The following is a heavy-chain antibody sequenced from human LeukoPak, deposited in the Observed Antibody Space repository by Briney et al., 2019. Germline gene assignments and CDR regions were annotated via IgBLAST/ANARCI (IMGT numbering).Heavy chain of an antibody. J-gene: IGHJ5*02. CDR2: ISSSSSYI. Sequence: GGSLRLSCAASGFTFSSYSMNWVRQAPGKGLEWVASISSSSSYIYYADSVKGRFTISRDNAKNSLYLQMNSLRAEDTAVYYCARDHRYYYDSSGYYGNWFDPWGQGTLVTVSS. CDR3: ARDHRYYYDSSGYYGNWFDP. CDR1: GFTFSSYS. D-gene: IGHD3-22*01. V-gene: IGHV3-21*01.